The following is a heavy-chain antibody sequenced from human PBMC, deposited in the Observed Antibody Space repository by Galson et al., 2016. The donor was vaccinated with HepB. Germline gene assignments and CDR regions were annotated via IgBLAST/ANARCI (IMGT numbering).Heavy chain of an antibody. CDR2: ISGGGSST. CDR1: GFTFNISA. Sequence: SLRLSCAASGFTFNISAMSWVRQAPGKGLEWVAAISGGGSSTYYPEPVKGRFTISRDNSKNTLYLQMNSLGGEDTAVYYCAKRASPAAVGFYFDFWGQGILVTVSS. J-gene: IGHJ4*02. V-gene: IGHV3-23*01. CDR3: AKRASPAAVGFYFDF. D-gene: IGHD6-13*01.